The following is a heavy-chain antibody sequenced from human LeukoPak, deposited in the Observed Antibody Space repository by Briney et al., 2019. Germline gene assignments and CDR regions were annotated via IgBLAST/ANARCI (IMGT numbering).Heavy chain of an antibody. D-gene: IGHD3-3*01. CDR3: AKATGVSAYTPFDH. J-gene: IGHJ4*01. Sequence: QAESVKGRFTITRDNSKNTVHLQMTSLRPGDTAIYYCAKATGVSAYTPFDHWGQGSPVTVSA. V-gene: IGHV3-33*03.